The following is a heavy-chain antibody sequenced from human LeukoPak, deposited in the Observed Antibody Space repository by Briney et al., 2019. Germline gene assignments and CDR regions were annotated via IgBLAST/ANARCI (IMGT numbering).Heavy chain of an antibody. Sequence: SVKVSCKVSGYTLTELSMHWVRQAPGKGLEWMGGFDPEDGETIYAQKFQGRATMTEDTSTDTAYMGLSSLRSEDTAVYYCARGSGSSWYFDYWGQGTLVTVSS. V-gene: IGHV1-24*01. D-gene: IGHD6-13*01. CDR1: GYTLTELS. CDR3: ARGSGSSWYFDY. J-gene: IGHJ4*02. CDR2: FDPEDGET.